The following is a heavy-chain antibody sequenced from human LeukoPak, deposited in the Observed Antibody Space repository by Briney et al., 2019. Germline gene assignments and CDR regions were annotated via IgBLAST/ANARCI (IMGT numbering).Heavy chain of an antibody. V-gene: IGHV1-2*02. CDR3: ARYGGHTDFDY. Sequence: ASVKVSCKASGYTFTNYYIHWVRQAPGQGLEWMGWTHPNSGGTTYAQKFQGRVTMTRDTSINTAYMELNSVTSHDTAVYYCARYGGHTDFDYWGQGTLVTVSS. CDR1: GYTFTNYY. D-gene: IGHD4-23*01. J-gene: IGHJ4*02. CDR2: THPNSGGT.